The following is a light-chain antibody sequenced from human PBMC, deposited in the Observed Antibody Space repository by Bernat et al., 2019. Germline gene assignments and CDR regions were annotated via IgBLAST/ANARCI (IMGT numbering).Light chain of an antibody. Sequence: QSALTQPASVSGPPGPSITISCTATSSDVGAYDHVSWFQQHPGKAPKLIISEVTKRPSGVSTRCSGAKSGYTASLTISGLQAEDEADYYCCGHTSRSNYWVFGGGTKLTVL. V-gene: IGLV2-23*02. J-gene: IGLJ3*02. CDR1: SSDVGAYDH. CDR2: EVT. CDR3: CGHTSRSNYWV.